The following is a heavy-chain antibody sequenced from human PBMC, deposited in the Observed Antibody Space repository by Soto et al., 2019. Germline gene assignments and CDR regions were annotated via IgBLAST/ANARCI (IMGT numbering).Heavy chain of an antibody. J-gene: IGHJ6*02. CDR1: GGSFNNYA. V-gene: IGHV1-69*01. D-gene: IGHD3-10*01. CDR3: AVAMVREILIFESSGMHV. Sequence: QVHLVQSGAEVKKPGSSVKVSCKTSGGSFNNYAVSWVRQAPGQGLEGMGGIIPNFDTPNYAQKFQDRVTIIADESTGTVYMELRSLRSNDTAVDYCAVAMVREILIFESSGMHVWGQGTTVIVSS. CDR2: IIPNFDTP.